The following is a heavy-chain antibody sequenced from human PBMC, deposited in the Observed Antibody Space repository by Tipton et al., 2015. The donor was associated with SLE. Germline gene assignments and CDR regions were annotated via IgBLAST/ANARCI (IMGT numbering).Heavy chain of an antibody. J-gene: IGHJ6*02. V-gene: IGHV4-59*01. Sequence: TLSLTCTVSGGSISSYYWSWIRQPPGKGLEWIGYIYHSGSTNYNPSLKSRVTISVDTSKNQFSLKLSSVTAADTAVYYCARDLRFGNGLRLLTGYGMDIWGQGP. D-gene: IGHD4-17*01. CDR2: IYHSGST. CDR3: ARDLRFGNGLRLLTGYGMDI. CDR1: GGSISSYY.